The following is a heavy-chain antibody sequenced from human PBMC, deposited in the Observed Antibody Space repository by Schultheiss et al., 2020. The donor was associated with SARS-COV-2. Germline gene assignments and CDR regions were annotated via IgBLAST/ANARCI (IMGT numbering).Heavy chain of an antibody. Sequence: GGSLRLSCAASGFTFSSYGMHWVRQAPGKGLEWVAVIWYDGSNKYYADSVKGRFTISRDNSKNTLYLQMNSLRAEDTAVYYCARGGPSSSYYYYGMDVWGQGTTVTVSS. J-gene: IGHJ6*02. CDR2: IWYDGSNK. V-gene: IGHV3-33*08. CDR3: ARGGPSSSYYYYGMDV. D-gene: IGHD6-6*01. CDR1: GFTFSSYG.